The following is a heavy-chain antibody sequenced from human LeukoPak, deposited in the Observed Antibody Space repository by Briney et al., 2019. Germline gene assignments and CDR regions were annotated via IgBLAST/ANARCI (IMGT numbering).Heavy chain of an antibody. V-gene: IGHV3-13*01. CDR3: AREGAHCTNHICDFDY. CDR2: IDTSGGT. J-gene: IGHJ4*02. Sequence: GGSLRLSCTASGFSFRDYDVHWVRQPIGKGVELVSGIDTSGGTSYADSVQDRFPISRENARNSLYLQMNSLRAGDTAVYYCAREGAHCTNHICDFDYWGQGTLVTVSS. D-gene: IGHD2-8*01. CDR1: GFSFRDYD.